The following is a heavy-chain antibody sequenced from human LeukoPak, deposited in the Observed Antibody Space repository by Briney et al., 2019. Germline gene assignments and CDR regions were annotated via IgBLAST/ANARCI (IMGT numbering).Heavy chain of an antibody. D-gene: IGHD2-2*01. CDR1: GFTFSSYG. CDR3: ARQEGYCSSTSCYAEAFDI. CDR2: ISGSGGST. V-gene: IGHV3-23*01. Sequence: GGTLRLSCAASGFTFSSYGMSWVRQAPGKGLEWVSAISGSGGSTYYADSVKGRFTISRDNSKNTLYLQMNSLRAEDTAVYYCARQEGYCSSTSCYAEAFDIWGQGTMVTVSS. J-gene: IGHJ3*02.